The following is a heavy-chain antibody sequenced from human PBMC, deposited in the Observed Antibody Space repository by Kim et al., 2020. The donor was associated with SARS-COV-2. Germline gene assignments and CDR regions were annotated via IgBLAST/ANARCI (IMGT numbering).Heavy chain of an antibody. CDR1: GYTFTSYA. CDR3: ARDIGYYYDSSGYYIRNDY. V-gene: IGHV7-4-1*02. CDR2: INTNTGNP. Sequence: ASVKVSCKGSGYTFTSYAMNWVRQAPGQGLEWMGWINTNTGNPTYAQGFTGRFVFSLDTSVSTAYLQISSLKAEDTAVYYCARDIGYYYDSSGYYIRNDYWGQGTLVTVSS. J-gene: IGHJ4*02. D-gene: IGHD3-22*01.